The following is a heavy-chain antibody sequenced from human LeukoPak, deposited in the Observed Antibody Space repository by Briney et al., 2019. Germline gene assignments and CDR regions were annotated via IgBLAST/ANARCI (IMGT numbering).Heavy chain of an antibody. CDR2: ILPILGIA. Sequence: SVKVSCKASGGTFSSYTISWVRQAPGQGLEWMGRILPILGIANYAQKFQGRVTITADKSTSTAYMELSSLRSEDTAEYYCAREPPTWSGPFDYWGQGTLVTVSS. J-gene: IGHJ4*02. D-gene: IGHD3-3*01. CDR1: GGTFSSYT. V-gene: IGHV1-69*04. CDR3: AREPPTWSGPFDY.